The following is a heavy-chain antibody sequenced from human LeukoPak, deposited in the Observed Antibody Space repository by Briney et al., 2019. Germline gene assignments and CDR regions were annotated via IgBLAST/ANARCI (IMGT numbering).Heavy chain of an antibody. V-gene: IGHV3-48*03. CDR3: ARAYPGEGAKMRVWFGELPIYYFDY. D-gene: IGHD3-10*01. CDR1: GFTFSSYE. J-gene: IGHJ4*02. CDR2: ISSSGSTI. Sequence: GGSLRLSCAASGFTFSSYEMNWVRQAPGKGLEWVSYISSSGSTIYYADSVKGRFTISRDNAKNSLYLQMNSLRAEDTAVYYCARAYPGEGAKMRVWFGELPIYYFDYWGRGTLVTVSS.